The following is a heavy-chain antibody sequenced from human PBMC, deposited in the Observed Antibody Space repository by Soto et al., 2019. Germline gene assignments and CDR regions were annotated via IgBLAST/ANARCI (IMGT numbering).Heavy chain of an antibody. CDR1: GGSFSGYY. CDR2: INHSGST. J-gene: IGHJ6*02. V-gene: IGHV4-34*01. CDR3: ARLATMVRGVIITGYYYYGMDV. Sequence: PSETLSLTCAVYGGSFSGYYWSWIRQPPGKGLEWIGEINHSGSTNYNPSLKSRVTISVDTSKNQFSLKLSSVTAADTAVYYCARLATMVRGVIITGYYYYGMDVWGQGTTVTVSS. D-gene: IGHD3-10*01.